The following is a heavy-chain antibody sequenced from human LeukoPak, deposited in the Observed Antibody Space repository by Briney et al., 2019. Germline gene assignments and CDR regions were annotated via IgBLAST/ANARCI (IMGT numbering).Heavy chain of an antibody. D-gene: IGHD4-17*01. J-gene: IGHJ4*02. V-gene: IGHV1-69*01. CDR2: IIPIFGTA. Sequence: ASVKVSCKASGGTFSSHAISWVRQAPGQGLEWMGGIIPIFGTANYAQKFQGRVTITADESTSTAYMELSSLRSEDTAVYYCASRADYGDLLGYWGQGTLVTVSS. CDR3: ASRADYGDLLGY. CDR1: GGTFSSHA.